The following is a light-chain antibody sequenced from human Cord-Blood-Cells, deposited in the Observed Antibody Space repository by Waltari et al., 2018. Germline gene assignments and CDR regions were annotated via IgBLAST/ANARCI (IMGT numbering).Light chain of an antibody. Sequence: QSVLTQPPSASGTPGQRVTISCSGSSSNIGSNPVNWYQQLPGTAPKLLIYSNTLLPSGVPDRFSVSKSGTSASLAISGLQSEDEADYYCAAWDDSLNGWVFGGGTKLTVL. J-gene: IGLJ3*02. CDR3: AAWDDSLNGWV. V-gene: IGLV1-44*01. CDR1: SSNIGSNP. CDR2: SNT.